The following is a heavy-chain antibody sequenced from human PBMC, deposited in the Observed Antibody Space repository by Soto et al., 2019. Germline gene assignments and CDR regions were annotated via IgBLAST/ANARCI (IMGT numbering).Heavy chain of an antibody. D-gene: IGHD1-7*01. Sequence: GASVKVSCKASGGTFSSYAISWVRQAPGQGLEWMGGIIPIFGTANYAQKFQGRVTITADESTSTAYMELSSLRSEDTAVYYCARGNTGTTASRTLDYWGQGTLVTVSS. CDR3: ARGNTGTTASRTLDY. CDR2: IIPIFGTA. CDR1: GGTFSSYA. V-gene: IGHV1-69*13. J-gene: IGHJ4*02.